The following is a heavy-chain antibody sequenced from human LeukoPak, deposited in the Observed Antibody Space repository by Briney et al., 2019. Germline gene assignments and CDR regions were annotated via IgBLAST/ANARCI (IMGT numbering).Heavy chain of an antibody. CDR3: ARAPTREGGGALFDY. V-gene: IGHV4-59*12. CDR2: IFYTGST. D-gene: IGHD3-16*01. J-gene: IGHJ4*02. CDR1: GGSISSFY. Sequence: KPSETLSLTRTVSGGSISSFYWGWIRQPPGKGLGWIGYIFYTGSTNYNPSLKSRVSISVDTSKNQFSLNLSSVTAADTAVYYCARAPTREGGGALFDYWGQGTLVTVSS.